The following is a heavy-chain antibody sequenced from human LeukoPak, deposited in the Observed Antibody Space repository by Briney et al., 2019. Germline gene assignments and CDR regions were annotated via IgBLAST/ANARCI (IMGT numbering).Heavy chain of an antibody. CDR3: AREDLKLPHNWFDP. Sequence: KPSAPLSLTCPVSGGSISPYFWSWIRQPAGKGLEWIGRITSAGDTVYNPSLRGRVTMSLDTSKNQFSLILNSVTASDTALYYCAREDLKLPHNWFDPWGQGTLVTVSS. CDR1: GGSISPYF. CDR2: ITSAGDT. V-gene: IGHV4-4*07. J-gene: IGHJ5*02.